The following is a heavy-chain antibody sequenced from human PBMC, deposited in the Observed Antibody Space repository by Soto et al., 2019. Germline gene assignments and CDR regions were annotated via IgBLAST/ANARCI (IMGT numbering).Heavy chain of an antibody. CDR3: ARQAAGGLDP. CDR2: ISDNGRST. J-gene: IGHJ5*02. V-gene: IGHV3-74*01. CDR1: GFTFSNYW. D-gene: IGHD1-26*01. Sequence: PGGSLRLSCAASGFTFSNYWMQWVRQAPGKGLVWVSRISDNGRSTHYADSVKGRFTISRDNAKNTMYLQMNSLRAEDTAVYYCARQAAGGLDPWGQGALVTVSS.